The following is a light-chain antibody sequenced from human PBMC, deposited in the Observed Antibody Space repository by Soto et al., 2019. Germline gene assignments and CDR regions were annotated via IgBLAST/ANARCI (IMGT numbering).Light chain of an antibody. Sequence: QSALTQPASVSGSPGQSIAISCTGSSSDVGIYNYVSWYQQHPGKVPKLIIYEVTNRPSRVSNRFSGSKSGNTASLTISGLQAEDEADYYCQSYESSSLSGFVFGSGTKLTVL. CDR3: QSYESSSLSGFV. V-gene: IGLV2-14*01. CDR2: EVT. J-gene: IGLJ1*01. CDR1: SSDVGIYNY.